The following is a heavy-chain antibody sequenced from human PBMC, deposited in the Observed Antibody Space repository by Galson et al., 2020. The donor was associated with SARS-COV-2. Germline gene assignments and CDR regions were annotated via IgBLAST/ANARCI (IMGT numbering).Heavy chain of an antibody. CDR3: ARHGASSGCYVGIVY. V-gene: IGHV5-51*01. CDR2: IYPDDSYT. CDR1: GYSFTSYW. Sequence: GSLKISCKGSGYSFTSYWIGWVRQMPGKGLEWMGIIYPDDSYTIYSPSFQGQVTISADKSISTAFLQWNSLKASDTAIYYCARHGASSGCYVGIVYWGQGSLVTVSS. D-gene: IGHD6-19*01. J-gene: IGHJ4*02.